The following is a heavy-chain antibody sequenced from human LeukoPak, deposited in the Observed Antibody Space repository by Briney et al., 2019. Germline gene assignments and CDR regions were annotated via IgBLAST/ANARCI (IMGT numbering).Heavy chain of an antibody. J-gene: IGHJ4*02. CDR2: TYSSGST. Sequence: QPGGSLRLSCAASDFTVSSNSMSWVRQAPGKGLEWVSVTYSSGSTHYADSVKGRFTISRDSSKNTLYLQMNSLRAEDTAVYYCATESYGATWGQETLVTVSS. CDR3: ATESYGAT. CDR1: DFTVSSNS. V-gene: IGHV3-53*01. D-gene: IGHD1-26*01.